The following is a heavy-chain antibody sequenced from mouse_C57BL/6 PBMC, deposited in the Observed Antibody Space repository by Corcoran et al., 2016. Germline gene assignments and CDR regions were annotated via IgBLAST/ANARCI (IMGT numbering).Heavy chain of an antibody. CDR3: ARSGYYGSSPYYYAMDY. D-gene: IGHD1-1*01. CDR1: GYTFTDYY. Sequence: QVQLQQSGAELMKPGASVKLSCKATGYTFTDYYINWVKQRPGQGLEWIGWIFPGSGSTYYNEKFKGKATLTVDKSSSTAYMLLSSLTSEDSAVYFCARSGYYGSSPYYYAMDYWGQGTSVTVSS. CDR2: IFPGSGST. V-gene: IGHV1-75*01. J-gene: IGHJ4*01.